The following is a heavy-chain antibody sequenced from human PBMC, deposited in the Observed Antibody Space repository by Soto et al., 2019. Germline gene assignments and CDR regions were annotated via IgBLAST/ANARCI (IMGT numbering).Heavy chain of an antibody. D-gene: IGHD2-8*01. CDR2: IIPIFGTA. CDR1: GGTFSSYA. J-gene: IGHJ6*02. V-gene: IGHV1-69*13. CDR3: ACTVSNYYYYGMDV. Sequence: SVKVSCKASGGTFSSYAISWVRQAPGQGLEWMGGIIPIFGTADYAQKFQGRVTITADESTSTAYMELSSLRSEDTAVYYCACTVSNYYYYGMDVWGQGTTVTVSS.